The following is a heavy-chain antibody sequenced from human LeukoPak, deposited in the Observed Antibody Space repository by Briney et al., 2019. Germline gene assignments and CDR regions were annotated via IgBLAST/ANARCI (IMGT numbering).Heavy chain of an antibody. J-gene: IGHJ4*02. D-gene: IGHD6-19*01. CDR2: INSDGSIT. CDR1: GFTFTTYW. Sequence: GGSLRLSCAASGFTFTTYWMHWVRQAPGKGLVWVSHINSDGSITSYADSVKGRFTISRDNAKNTLYLQMNSLRAEDTAVYYCASHTNSGWYPIDYWGQGTLVTVSS. CDR3: ASHTNSGWYPIDY. V-gene: IGHV3-74*01.